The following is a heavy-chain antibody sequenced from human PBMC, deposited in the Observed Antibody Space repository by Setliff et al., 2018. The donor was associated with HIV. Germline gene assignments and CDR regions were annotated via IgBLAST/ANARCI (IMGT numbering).Heavy chain of an antibody. D-gene: IGHD3-10*01. CDR1: GYTFTTYS. J-gene: IGHJ4*02. CDR3: AREVPSNTGSYYKTY. Sequence: ASVKVSCKAFGYTFTTYSLHGVRQAPGQSLEWMGWINVGNGDTKYSQDLQGRITITRDTSANTAYMELSRLRSDDTAVYFCAREVPSNTGSYYKTYWGQGTLVTVSS. CDR2: INVGNGDT. V-gene: IGHV1-3*01.